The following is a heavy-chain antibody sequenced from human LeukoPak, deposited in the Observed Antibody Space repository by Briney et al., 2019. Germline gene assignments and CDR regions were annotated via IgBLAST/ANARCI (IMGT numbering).Heavy chain of an antibody. V-gene: IGHV1-18*01. J-gene: IGHJ4*02. D-gene: IGHD6-13*01. Sequence: ASVKVSCKASGYTFTSYGISWVRQAPGQGLEWMGWISAYNGNTNYAQKLQGRVTMTTDTSTSTAYMELRSLRSDDTAVYYCAREIGGSLQQLVIDYWGQGTLVTVSS. CDR2: ISAYNGNT. CDR1: GYTFTSYG. CDR3: AREIGGSLQQLVIDY.